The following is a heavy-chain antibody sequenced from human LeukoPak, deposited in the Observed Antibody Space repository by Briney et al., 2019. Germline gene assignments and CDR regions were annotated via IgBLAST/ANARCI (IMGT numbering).Heavy chain of an antibody. V-gene: IGHV3-53*01. CDR1: GFTVSSNY. J-gene: IGHJ5*02. CDR2: IYSDGST. CDR3: ARVTLVRGVNGGNWFDP. D-gene: IGHD3-10*01. Sequence: PGGSLRLSCAASGFTVSSNYMSWVRQAPGKGLEWVSVIYSDGSTYYADSVKGRFTISRDNSKNTLYLQMNSLRAEDTAVYNCARVTLVRGVNGGNWFDPWGQGTLVTVSS.